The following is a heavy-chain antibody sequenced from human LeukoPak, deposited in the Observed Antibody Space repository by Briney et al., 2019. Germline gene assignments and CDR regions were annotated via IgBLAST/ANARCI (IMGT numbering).Heavy chain of an antibody. V-gene: IGHV3-23*01. CDR1: GLTFNNYA. CDR3: AKGVVVAPDVTPFDY. CDR2: ISGRGASK. J-gene: IGHJ4*02. D-gene: IGHD2-2*01. Sequence: GGSLRLSCAVSGLTFNNYAMSWVRQAPGKGLEWVSGISGRGASKYYADSVKGRFTISRDNSKNTLYLQMNSLKAEDTAVYYCAKGVVVAPDVTPFDYWGQGTLVTVSS.